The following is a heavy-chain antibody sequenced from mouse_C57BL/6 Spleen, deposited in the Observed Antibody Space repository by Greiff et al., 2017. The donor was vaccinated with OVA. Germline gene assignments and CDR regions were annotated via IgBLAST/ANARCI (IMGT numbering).Heavy chain of an antibody. CDR2: IRNKANNHAT. D-gene: IGHD1-1*01. CDR3: TRNYYGSEGYFDV. CDR1: GFTFSDAW. J-gene: IGHJ1*03. Sequence: EVQLVESGGGLVQPGGSMKLSCAASGFTFSDAWMDWVRQSPEKGLEWVAEIRNKANNHATYYAESVKGRFTISRDDSKSSVYLQMNSLRAEDTGIYYFTRNYYGSEGYFDVWGTGTTVTVSS. V-gene: IGHV6-6*01.